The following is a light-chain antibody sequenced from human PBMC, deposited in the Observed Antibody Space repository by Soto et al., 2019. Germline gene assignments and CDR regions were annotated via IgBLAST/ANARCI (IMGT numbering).Light chain of an antibody. V-gene: IGKV3-20*01. CDR2: GAS. Sequence: EIVLTQSPGTLSLSPGERATLSCRASQSVSSSYLAWYQQQPGQAPRLLIYGASSRATDIPDRFSGSGSGTDFPLTISRLEPEDFAVYYCQQYGISPWTFGQGTKVEIK. J-gene: IGKJ1*01. CDR3: QQYGISPWT. CDR1: QSVSSSY.